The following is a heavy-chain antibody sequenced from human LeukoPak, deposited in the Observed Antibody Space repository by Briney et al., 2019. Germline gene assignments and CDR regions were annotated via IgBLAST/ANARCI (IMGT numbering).Heavy chain of an antibody. J-gene: IGHJ4*02. CDR1: GFTFSSYS. Sequence: SGGSLRLSCAASGFTFSSYSMNWVRQAPGKGLEWVSSISSSSSYLYYADSVKGRFTISRDNAKNSLYLQMNSLRAEDTAVYYCARDGIQLWFSPIDYWGQGTLVTVSS. D-gene: IGHD5-18*01. V-gene: IGHV3-21*01. CDR3: ARDGIQLWFSPIDY. CDR2: ISSSSSYL.